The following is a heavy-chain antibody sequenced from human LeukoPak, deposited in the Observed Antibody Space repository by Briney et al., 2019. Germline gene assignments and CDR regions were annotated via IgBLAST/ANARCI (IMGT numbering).Heavy chain of an antibody. CDR1: GFTFSSYA. V-gene: IGHV3-23*01. Sequence: GGSQRLSCAASGFTFSSYAMSWLRQAPGKGLEWVSAISGSGGSNYYADSVKGRFTISRGNSKNTLYLQMNSLRAENTAVYYCARDRTDGSSSPFDYWGQGTLVTVSS. CDR3: ARDRTDGSSSPFDY. CDR2: ISGSGGSN. D-gene: IGHD6-13*01. J-gene: IGHJ4*02.